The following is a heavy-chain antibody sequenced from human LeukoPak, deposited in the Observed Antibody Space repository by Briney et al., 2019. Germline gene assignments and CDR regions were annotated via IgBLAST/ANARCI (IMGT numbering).Heavy chain of an antibody. CDR1: GGTFSSYA. D-gene: IGHD5-18*01. CDR2: IIPIFGTA. Sequence: SVKVSCKASGGTFSSYAISWVRQAPGQGLEWMGGIIPIFGTANYAQKFQGRVTTTADESTSTAYMELSSLRSEDTAVYYCATYPPPRGYSYGYFDYWGQGTLVTVSS. CDR3: ATYPPPRGYSYGYFDY. J-gene: IGHJ4*02. V-gene: IGHV1-69*13.